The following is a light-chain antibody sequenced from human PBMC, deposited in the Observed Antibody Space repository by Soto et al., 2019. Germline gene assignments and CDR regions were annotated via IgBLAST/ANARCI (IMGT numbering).Light chain of an antibody. V-gene: IGKV1-5*03. J-gene: IGKJ1*01. CDR1: QSIGGW. CDR2: EAS. CDR3: QEHNSYIPT. Sequence: DSHMTQSPSSLSASVGCRVTITCRASQSIGGWFAWYQQKKAKAPKLLLYEASVVQAGVPTRFSGSGYGTEFNLAISSLQTDDFATYYCQEHNSYIPTFGQGTKVDIK.